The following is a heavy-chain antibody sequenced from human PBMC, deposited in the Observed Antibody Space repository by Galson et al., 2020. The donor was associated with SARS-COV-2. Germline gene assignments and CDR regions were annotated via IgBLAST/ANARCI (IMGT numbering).Heavy chain of an antibody. CDR1: GFTFSSNY. Sequence: GGSLRLSCAASGFTFSSNYMSWVRQAPGKGLEWVSVIYSGGSTYYADSVKGRFTISRHNSKNTLYLQMNSLRAEDTAVYYCARDSAVAGTRGYYYGMDVWGQGTTVTVSS. CDR2: IYSGGST. V-gene: IGHV3-53*04. J-gene: IGHJ6*02. CDR3: ARDSAVAGTRGYYYGMDV. D-gene: IGHD6-19*01.